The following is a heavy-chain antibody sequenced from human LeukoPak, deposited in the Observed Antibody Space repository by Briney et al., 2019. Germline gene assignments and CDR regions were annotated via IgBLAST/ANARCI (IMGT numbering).Heavy chain of an antibody. CDR3: AKAYGYCTNTSCSHEEFDY. D-gene: IGHD2-2*01. V-gene: IGHV3-30*18. CDR1: GFTFSNYG. J-gene: IGHJ4*02. Sequence: PGRSLRLSCAASGFTFSNYGMHWVRQAPGKGLEWVAVISYDGSNKYYADSVKGRFAISRDNSKNTLYLQMNSLRAEDTAVYYCAKAYGYCTNTSCSHEEFDYWGQGTLVTVSS. CDR2: ISYDGSNK.